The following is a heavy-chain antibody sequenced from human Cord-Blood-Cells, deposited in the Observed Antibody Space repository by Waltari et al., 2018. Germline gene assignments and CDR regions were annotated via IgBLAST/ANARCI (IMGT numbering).Heavy chain of an antibody. V-gene: IGHV1-2*04. D-gene: IGHD7-27*01. CDR3: ARDNWEDAFDI. CDR1: GYTFTGYY. CDR2: INPNSVGT. J-gene: IGHJ3*02. Sequence: QVQLVQSGAEVKKPGASVKVSCKASGYTFTGYYMHWGRQAPGQGIEWMGWINPNSVGTNYAQKFQGWVTMTRDTSISTAYMELSRPRSDDTAVYYCARDNWEDAFDIWGQGTMVTVSS.